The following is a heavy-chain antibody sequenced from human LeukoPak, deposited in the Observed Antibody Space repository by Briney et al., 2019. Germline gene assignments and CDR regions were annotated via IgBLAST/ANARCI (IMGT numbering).Heavy chain of an antibody. V-gene: IGHV3-48*02. CDR2: ISSSSSSI. Sequence: PGGSLRLSCAASGFTFSSNYMNWVRQAPGKGLEWVSFISSSSSSIYYADSVKGRFTISRDNAKNSLYLQMNSLRDEDTAVYYCVREVGATTHFFDYWGQGTLVTVSS. CDR1: GFTFSSNY. J-gene: IGHJ4*02. CDR3: VREVGATTHFFDY. D-gene: IGHD1-26*01.